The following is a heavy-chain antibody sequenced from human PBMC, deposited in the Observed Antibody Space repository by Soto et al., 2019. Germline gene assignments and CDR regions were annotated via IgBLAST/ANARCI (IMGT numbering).Heavy chain of an antibody. J-gene: IGHJ5*01. V-gene: IGHV4-31*03. D-gene: IGHD6-19*01. CDR3: VRDRALDSSGHWFDS. CDR1: GRPVSSGGYY. CDR2: IYHIGSP. Sequence: VQLQESGPGLVKPSQTLSLTCTVSGRPVSSGGYYWTWIRQFPGKGLEWIGYIYHIGSPSSNPSLKSRLSMSLDASKNQFSLNLTSVTAADTAIYYCVRDRALDSSGHWFDSWGQGTLVTVSS.